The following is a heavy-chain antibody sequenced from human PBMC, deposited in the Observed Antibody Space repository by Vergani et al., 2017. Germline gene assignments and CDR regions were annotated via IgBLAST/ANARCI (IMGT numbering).Heavy chain of an antibody. Sequence: QVQLVQSGAEVKKPGASAKVSCKASGYTFTGYYMHWVRQAPGQGLEWMGWINPNSGGTHYAQKFQGRVTMTRDTSISTAYMELSRLISDDTAVYYCARYMGVCIGGSCFPTPFDYWGQGTLVTVSS. CDR2: INPNSGGT. CDR1: GYTFTGYY. D-gene: IGHD2-15*01. CDR3: ARYMGVCIGGSCFPTPFDY. V-gene: IGHV1-2*02. J-gene: IGHJ4*02.